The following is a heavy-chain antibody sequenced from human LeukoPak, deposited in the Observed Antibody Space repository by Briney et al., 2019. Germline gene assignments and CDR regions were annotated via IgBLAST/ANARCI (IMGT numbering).Heavy chain of an antibody. D-gene: IGHD3-16*02. Sequence: ASVKVSCKASGYTFTSYGISWVRQAPGQGLEWMGWISAYNGNTNYAQKLQGRVTMTTDTSTSTAYMELRSLRSDDTAVYYCARGTYDYVWGSYRLSVPYYLDYWGQGTLVTVSS. V-gene: IGHV1-18*01. CDR2: ISAYNGNT. CDR1: GYTFTSYG. J-gene: IGHJ4*02. CDR3: ARGTYDYVWGSYRLSVPYYLDY.